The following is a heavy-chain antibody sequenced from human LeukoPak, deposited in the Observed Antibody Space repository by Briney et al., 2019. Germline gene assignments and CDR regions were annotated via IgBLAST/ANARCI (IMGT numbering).Heavy chain of an antibody. D-gene: IGHD6-19*01. CDR2: IYYSGST. CDR1: GGSISSYY. Sequence: PSETLSLTCTVSGGSISSYYWSWIRQPPGKGLEWIGYIYYSGSTNYNPSLKSRVTISVDTSKNQFSLKLSSVTAADTAVYYCARESSIAVAGTPDYFDYWGQGTLVTVSS. J-gene: IGHJ4*02. CDR3: ARESSIAVAGTPDYFDY. V-gene: IGHV4-59*01.